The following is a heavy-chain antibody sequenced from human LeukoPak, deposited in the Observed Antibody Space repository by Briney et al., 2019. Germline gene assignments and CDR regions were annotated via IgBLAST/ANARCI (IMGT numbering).Heavy chain of an antibody. D-gene: IGHD1-14*01. V-gene: IGHV4-34*01. CDR1: GGSFSGYY. CDR3: ARGRKPIFDY. J-gene: IGHJ4*02. Sequence: SETLSLTCAVYGGSFSGYYWSWIRQPPGKGLEWIGEINHSGSTNYNPSLKSRVTISVDTSKNQFSLKLSSVTVADTAVYYCARGRKPIFDYWGQGTLVTVSS. CDR2: INHSGST.